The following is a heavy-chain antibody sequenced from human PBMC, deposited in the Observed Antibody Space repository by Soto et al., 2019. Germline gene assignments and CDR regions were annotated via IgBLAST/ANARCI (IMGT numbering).Heavy chain of an antibody. Sequence: QVQLVQSGAEVKKPGSSVRVSCKASGGTLNSYTISWVRQAPGQGLEWMGGIIPVFGTTDYAQKFQGRVTITADQSTGTAYRDLFSLRSEETAIYYCSISNSYGRGDFWGQGTLVTVSS. CDR3: SISNSYGRGDF. CDR1: GGTLNSYT. J-gene: IGHJ4*02. CDR2: IIPVFGTT. D-gene: IGHD4-17*01. V-gene: IGHV1-69*01.